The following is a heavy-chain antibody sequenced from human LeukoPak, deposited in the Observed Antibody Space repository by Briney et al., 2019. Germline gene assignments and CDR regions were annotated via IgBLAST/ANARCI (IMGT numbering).Heavy chain of an antibody. Sequence: SETLSLTCSVSGGSISSSNYYWGWIRQPPGEGLEWIGSIYYGGTTYYNPSLKSRVTISVDTSKNQFSLKLSSVTAAGTAVYYCARRNYYDSSAYYIFDYWGQGTLVTVSS. CDR1: GGSISSSNYY. V-gene: IGHV4-39*01. J-gene: IGHJ4*02. CDR3: ARRNYYDSSAYYIFDY. CDR2: IYYGGTT. D-gene: IGHD3-22*01.